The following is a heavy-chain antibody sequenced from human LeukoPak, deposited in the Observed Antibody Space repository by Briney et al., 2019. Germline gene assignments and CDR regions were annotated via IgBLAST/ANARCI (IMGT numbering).Heavy chain of an antibody. Sequence: GASVKVSCKASGGTSSSYAISWVRQAPGQGLEWMGGIIPIFGTANYAQKFQGRVTITTDESTSTAYMELSSLRSEDTAVYYCARLYYDSSGYYNWGQGTLVTVSS. J-gene: IGHJ4*02. V-gene: IGHV1-69*05. CDR3: ARLYYDSSGYYN. CDR1: GGTSSSYA. CDR2: IIPIFGTA. D-gene: IGHD3-22*01.